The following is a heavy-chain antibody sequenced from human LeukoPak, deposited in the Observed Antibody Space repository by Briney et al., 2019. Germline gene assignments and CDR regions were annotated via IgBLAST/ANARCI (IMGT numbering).Heavy chain of an antibody. CDR1: DGSFTDSD. Sequence: PSETLSLPCSVSDGSFTDSDWTWIRQPPGKGLEWIGYIYSSGSTNYNPSLRSRVSISVDTSENQFSLNLSTVTAADTAVYYCARRSWGGDFDYWGQGALVTVSS. D-gene: IGHD3-16*01. CDR3: ARRSWGGDFDY. J-gene: IGHJ4*02. V-gene: IGHV4-59*01. CDR2: IYSSGST.